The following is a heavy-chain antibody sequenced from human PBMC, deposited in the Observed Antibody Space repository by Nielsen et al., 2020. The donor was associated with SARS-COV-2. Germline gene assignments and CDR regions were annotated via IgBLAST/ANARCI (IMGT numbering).Heavy chain of an antibody. CDR2: ISYDGSNK. CDR3: ARVPGRIRRDGYNSFITYYYYGMDV. Sequence: WIRQPPGKGLEWVAVISYDGSNKYYADSVKGRFTISRDNSKNTLYLQMNSLRAEDTAVYYCARVPGRIRRDGYNSFITYYYYGMDVWGQGTTVTVSS. V-gene: IGHV3-30-3*01. D-gene: IGHD5-24*01. J-gene: IGHJ6*02.